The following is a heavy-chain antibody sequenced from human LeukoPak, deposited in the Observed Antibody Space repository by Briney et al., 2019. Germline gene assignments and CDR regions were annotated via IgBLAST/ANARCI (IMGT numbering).Heavy chain of an antibody. Sequence: GGSMRLSCAASGFTFSSYGMHWVRQAPGKGLEWVAVISYDGSNKYYADSVKGRFTISRDNSKNTLYVQMNSLRAEDTAVYFCAKGWYYDSSGYPLFDNWGQGTLVTVSS. V-gene: IGHV3-30*18. CDR3: AKGWYYDSSGYPLFDN. CDR1: GFTFSSYG. J-gene: IGHJ4*02. D-gene: IGHD3-22*01. CDR2: ISYDGSNK.